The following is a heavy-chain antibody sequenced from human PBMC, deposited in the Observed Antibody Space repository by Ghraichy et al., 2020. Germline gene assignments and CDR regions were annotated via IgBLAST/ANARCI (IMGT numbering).Heavy chain of an antibody. D-gene: IGHD4-23*01. J-gene: IGHJ3*02. CDR2: IHPDGSDT. Sequence: GEALNISCAASGFTLSSYWMHWVRQAPGKGLVWVSRIHPDGSDTSYADSVKGRFTISRDNAENTLYLQMNSLRAEDTAVYYCGRDTYYGGNLDAFDIWGQGTMVTVSS. V-gene: IGHV3-74*01. CDR3: GRDTYYGGNLDAFDI. CDR1: GFTLSSYW.